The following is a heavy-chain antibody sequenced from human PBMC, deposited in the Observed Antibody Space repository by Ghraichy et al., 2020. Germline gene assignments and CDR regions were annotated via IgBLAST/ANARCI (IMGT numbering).Heavy chain of an antibody. D-gene: IGHD4-17*01. CDR2: MNQDGDEA. V-gene: IGHV3-7*03. CDR3: ASVRHSTATPFDGFDI. CDR1: GFTFNKYW. J-gene: IGHJ3*02. Sequence: GGSLRLSCEASGFTFNKYWMTWVRQAPGKGLKWVANMNQDGDEANYVDSVKGRFTISRDNANNSLFLQMNSLRGEDTAVYYCASVRHSTATPFDGFDIWGRGTMVAVSS.